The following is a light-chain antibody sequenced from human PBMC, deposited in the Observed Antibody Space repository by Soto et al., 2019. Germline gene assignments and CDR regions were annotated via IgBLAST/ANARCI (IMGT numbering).Light chain of an antibody. CDR1: QSVSNSY. J-gene: IGKJ1*01. CDR2: GAS. Sequence: EIVLTQSPGTLSLSPGERATLSFRASQSVSNSYIAWYRQKPGQAPRLLIYGASSRATGIPDRFSGSGSGTDFTLTISRLEAEDFAVYYCQQYGSSSWTFGQGTKV. CDR3: QQYGSSSWT. V-gene: IGKV3-20*01.